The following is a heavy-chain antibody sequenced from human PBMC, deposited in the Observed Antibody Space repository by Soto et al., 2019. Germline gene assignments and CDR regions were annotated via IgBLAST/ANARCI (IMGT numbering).Heavy chain of an antibody. D-gene: IGHD3-22*01. CDR1: GGSISSSSYY. CDR3: ARHDGSYLFRLSLDP. J-gene: IGHJ5*02. Sequence: QLQLQESGPGLVKPSETLSLTCTVSGGSISSSSYYWGWIRQPPGKGLEWIGSIYYSGSTYYNPSLKSRVTISVDTSKNQFSLKLSSVTAADTAVYYCARHDGSYLFRLSLDPWGQGTLVTVSS. V-gene: IGHV4-39*01. CDR2: IYYSGST.